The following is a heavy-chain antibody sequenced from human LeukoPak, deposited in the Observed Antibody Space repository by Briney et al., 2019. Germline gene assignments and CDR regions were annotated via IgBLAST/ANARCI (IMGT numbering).Heavy chain of an antibody. CDR3: ARGPHWDPHFDY. Sequence: ASVKVSCRASGYTFTNYYLHWMRQAPGQGLEWMGWINPRSGGTKNAQKFQGRVTMIRDTSISTAYMELSRLRSDDTAVYYCARGPHWDPHFDYWGQGTLVTVSS. V-gene: IGHV1-2*02. D-gene: IGHD7-27*01. J-gene: IGHJ4*02. CDR1: GYTFTNYY. CDR2: INPRSGGT.